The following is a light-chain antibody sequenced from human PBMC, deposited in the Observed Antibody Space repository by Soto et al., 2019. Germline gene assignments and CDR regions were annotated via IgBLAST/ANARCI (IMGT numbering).Light chain of an antibody. CDR2: KAS. V-gene: IGKV1-5*03. Sequence: DIQMTQSPSTLSVSVGDRVTITCRASLTISSWLAWYQQKPGKAPKLLIYKASTLKSGVPSRCSGSGSGTEFNLIIISLQTDDFATYYCQHYKSYSEAFGQGTKVELK. J-gene: IGKJ1*01. CDR1: LTISSW. CDR3: QHYKSYSEA.